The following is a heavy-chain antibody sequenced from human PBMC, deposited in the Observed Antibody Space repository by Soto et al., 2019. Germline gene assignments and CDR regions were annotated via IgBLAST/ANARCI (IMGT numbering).Heavy chain of an antibody. V-gene: IGHV1-18*01. D-gene: IGHD5-18*01. CDR3: ATARQDTAMVDDAFDI. CDR2: ISAYNGNT. J-gene: IGHJ3*02. CDR1: GYTFTSYG. Sequence: ASVKVSCKASGYTFTSYGISWVRQAPGQGLEWMGWISAYNGNTNYAQKLQGRVTMTTDTSTSTAYMELRSLRTDDPAVDYCATARQDTAMVDDAFDIWGQGTMVTVSS.